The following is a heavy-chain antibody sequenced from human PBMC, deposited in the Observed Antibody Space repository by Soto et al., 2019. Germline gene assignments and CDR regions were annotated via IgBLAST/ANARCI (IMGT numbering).Heavy chain of an antibody. J-gene: IGHJ5*02. Sequence: PSETLSLTCTVSGGSVSSYFWSWIRQPPGKGLEWIGYVHNSGTINYNPSLKSRVITSVDTSKNQFSLKLSSVTAADTAVYYCARHRRITMIVVVISSSPNWFDPWGQGTLVTVSS. CDR1: GGSVSSYF. CDR3: ARHRRITMIVVVISSSPNWFDP. CDR2: VHNSGTI. D-gene: IGHD3-22*01. V-gene: IGHV4-59*08.